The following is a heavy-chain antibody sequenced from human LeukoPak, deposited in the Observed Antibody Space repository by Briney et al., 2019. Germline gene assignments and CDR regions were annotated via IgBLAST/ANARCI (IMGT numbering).Heavy chain of an antibody. J-gene: IGHJ4*02. Sequence: GSLRLSCAASGFTFSSYSMNWVRQAPGKGLEWVSSISSSSSYIYYADSVKGRFTISRDNAKNSLYLQMYSLRAEDTAVYYCARDQVLWFGELPFDYWGQGTLVTVSS. CDR3: ARDQVLWFGELPFDY. CDR1: GFTFSSYS. D-gene: IGHD3-10*01. V-gene: IGHV3-21*01. CDR2: ISSSSSYI.